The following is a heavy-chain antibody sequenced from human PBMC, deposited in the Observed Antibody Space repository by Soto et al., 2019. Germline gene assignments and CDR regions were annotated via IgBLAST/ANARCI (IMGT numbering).Heavy chain of an antibody. CDR2: INHSGST. V-gene: IGHV4-34*01. J-gene: IGHJ6*03. Sequence: SETLSLTCAVYGGSFSGYYWSWIRQPPGKGLEWIGEINHSGSTNYNPSLKSRVTISVDTSKNQFSLKLSSVTAADTAVYYCASGPPGVTMVRGVPPRGAYYMDVWGKGTTVTVSS. CDR3: ASGPPGVTMVRGVPPRGAYYMDV. D-gene: IGHD3-10*01. CDR1: GGSFSGYY.